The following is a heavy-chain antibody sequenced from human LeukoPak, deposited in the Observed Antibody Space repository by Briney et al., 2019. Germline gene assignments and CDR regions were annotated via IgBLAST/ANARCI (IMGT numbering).Heavy chain of an antibody. CDR1: GFTFGTYS. V-gene: IGHV3-48*01. Sequence: GGSLRLSCAASGFTFGTYSMNWVRQAPGRGLEWVSYISSSSTTIYYADSAKGRFTISRDNAKNSLYLQMSSLSAEDTAVYYCGRSYYDTSGPGYWGQGTLVTVSS. CDR3: GRSYYDTSGPGY. CDR2: ISSSSTTI. J-gene: IGHJ4*02. D-gene: IGHD3-22*01.